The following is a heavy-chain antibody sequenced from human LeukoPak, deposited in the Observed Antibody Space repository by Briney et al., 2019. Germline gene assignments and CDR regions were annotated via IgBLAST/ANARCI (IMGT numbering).Heavy chain of an antibody. V-gene: IGHV3-30*02. CDR1: GFTFNRYA. Sequence: GGSLRLSCAASGFTFNRYAMHWDRQAPGKGLEWVAFIRYDGSDKYYADSVKGRFTISRDNSKNTLYLQMNSLRAEDTAVYYCAKDEGGITMIEPNYYFDYWGQGTLVTVSS. D-gene: IGHD3-22*01. CDR3: AKDEGGITMIEPNYYFDY. J-gene: IGHJ4*02. CDR2: IRYDGSDK.